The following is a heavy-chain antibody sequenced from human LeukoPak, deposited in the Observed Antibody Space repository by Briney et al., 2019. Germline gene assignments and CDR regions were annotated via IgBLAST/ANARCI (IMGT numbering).Heavy chain of an antibody. Sequence: PSQTLSLTWAVAGGSISSGGYSWSWIRQPPGKGLEGFGYIYHSGNTYYNPSLKSRVTISVDRSKNQFSLKLSSVTAADTAVYYCARGDYYYYYGMDVWGKGTTATVSS. CDR1: GGSISSGGYS. CDR2: IYHSGNT. CDR3: ARGDYYYYYGMDV. V-gene: IGHV4-30-2*01. J-gene: IGHJ6*04.